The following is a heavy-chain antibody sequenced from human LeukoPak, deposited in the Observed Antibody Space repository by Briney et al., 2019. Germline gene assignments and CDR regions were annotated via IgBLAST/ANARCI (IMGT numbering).Heavy chain of an antibody. Sequence: SETLSLTCTVSGGSISSGDYYWSWIRQPPGKGLEWIGYIYYSGSTYYNPSLKSRVTISVDTSKNQFSLKLSSVTAADTAVYYCARVHVGGVVPPYWYFDLWGRGTLVTVSS. CDR3: ARVHVGGVVPPYWYFDL. V-gene: IGHV4-30-4*08. J-gene: IGHJ2*01. CDR2: IYYSGST. CDR1: GGSISSGDYY. D-gene: IGHD3-16*01.